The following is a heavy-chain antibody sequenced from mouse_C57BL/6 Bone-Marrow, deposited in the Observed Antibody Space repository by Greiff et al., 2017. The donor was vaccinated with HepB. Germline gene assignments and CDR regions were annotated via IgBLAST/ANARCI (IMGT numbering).Heavy chain of an antibody. CDR3: ARTGGDYDGDFDY. V-gene: IGHV5-17*01. D-gene: IGHD2-4*01. Sequence: EVQVVESGGGLVKPGGSLKLSCAASGFTFSDYGMHWVRQAPEKGLEWVAYISSGSSTIYYADTVKGRFTISRDNAKNTLFLQMTSLRSEDTAMYYCARTGGDYDGDFDYWGQGTTLTVSS. J-gene: IGHJ2*01. CDR1: GFTFSDYG. CDR2: ISSGSSTI.